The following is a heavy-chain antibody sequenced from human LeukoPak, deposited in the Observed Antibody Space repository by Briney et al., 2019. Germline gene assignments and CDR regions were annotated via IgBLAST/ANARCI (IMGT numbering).Heavy chain of an antibody. D-gene: IGHD3-9*01. CDR2: MNPNSGNT. CDR3: AIPFNYYDILTGYYWDDAFDT. Sequence: GASVKVSCKASGYTFTSYDINWVRQATGQGLEWMGWMNPNSGNTGYAQKFQGRVTMTRNTSISTAYMELSSLRSEDTAVYYCAIPFNYYDILTGYYWDDAFDTWGQGTMVTVSS. J-gene: IGHJ3*02. CDR1: GYTFTSYD. V-gene: IGHV1-8*01.